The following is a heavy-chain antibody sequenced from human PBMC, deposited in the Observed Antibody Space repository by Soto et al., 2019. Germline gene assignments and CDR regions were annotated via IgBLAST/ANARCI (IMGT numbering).Heavy chain of an antibody. Sequence: SGPTLVNPTQTLTLTCTFSAFSLSTSGVGVGWIRQPPGKALEWLTFIYWDDDKHYSPSLKSRLTITKDTSKNQVVLTMTNMDPVDTATYYCARIRMVVAADNYYYYYGMDVWGQGTTLTVSS. D-gene: IGHD2-15*01. CDR1: AFSLSTSGVG. V-gene: IGHV2-5*02. J-gene: IGHJ6*02. CDR2: IYWDDDK. CDR3: ARIRMVVAADNYYYYYGMDV.